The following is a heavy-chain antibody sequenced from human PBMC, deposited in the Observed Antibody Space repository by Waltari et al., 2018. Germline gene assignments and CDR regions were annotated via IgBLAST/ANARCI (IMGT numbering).Heavy chain of an antibody. J-gene: IGHJ4*02. CDR1: GGSISSNY. D-gene: IGHD3-9*01. CDR3: ARGGHYDILMDY. CDR2: IYYSGST. Sequence: QVQLQESGPGLVKPSETLSLTCPVSGGSISSNYGRGIRQPPGKGLEWFGYIYYSGSTNYNPSLKSRVTISVDTSKNQFSLKLSSVTAADTAVYYCARGGHYDILMDYWGQGTLVTVSS. V-gene: IGHV4-59*13.